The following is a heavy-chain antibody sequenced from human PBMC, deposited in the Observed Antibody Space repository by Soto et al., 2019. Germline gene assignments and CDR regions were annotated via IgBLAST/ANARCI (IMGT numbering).Heavy chain of an antibody. Sequence: QITLKESGPTLVKPTQTLTLTCTFSGFSLSSSGVGVGWIRQPPGKALEWLALIYWDDGKRFSPSMKNRLTITIETSKNQVVLTMTNMDPVDTGTYYCAHRATTRLHLDYWGQGTLVTVSS. CDR3: AHRATTRLHLDY. CDR1: GFSLSSSGVG. J-gene: IGHJ4*02. CDR2: IYWDDGK. V-gene: IGHV2-5*02. D-gene: IGHD1-1*01.